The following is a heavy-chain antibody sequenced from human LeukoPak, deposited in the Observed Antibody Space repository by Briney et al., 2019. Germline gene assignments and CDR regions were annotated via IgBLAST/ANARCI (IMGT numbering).Heavy chain of an antibody. CDR3: ARDLIAVAGTRYYYFDY. CDR1: GGSISSYY. J-gene: IGHJ4*02. V-gene: IGHV4-59*12. D-gene: IGHD6-19*01. CDR2: IYYSGST. Sequence: SETLSLTCTVSGGSISSYYWSWIRQPPGKGLEWIGYIYYSGSTNYNPSLKSRVTMSVDTSKNQFSLKLSSVTAADTAVYYCARDLIAVAGTRYYYFDYWGQGTLVTVSS.